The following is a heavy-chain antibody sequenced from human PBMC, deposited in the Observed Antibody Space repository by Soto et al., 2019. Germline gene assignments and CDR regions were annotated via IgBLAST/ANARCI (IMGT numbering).Heavy chain of an antibody. CDR3: AKVRRCVATTSYYFAY. Sequence: QVQLVESGGGVVQPGRSLRLSCAASGFTFSSYGMHWVRQAPGKGLEWVAVISYDGSNKYYADSVKGRFTISRDNSKNTLYLQMNSLIAEDTAVYYCAKVRRCVATTSYYFAYWGQGTLVTVSS. D-gene: IGHD1-26*01. CDR1: GFTFSSYG. CDR2: ISYDGSNK. V-gene: IGHV3-30*18. J-gene: IGHJ4*02.